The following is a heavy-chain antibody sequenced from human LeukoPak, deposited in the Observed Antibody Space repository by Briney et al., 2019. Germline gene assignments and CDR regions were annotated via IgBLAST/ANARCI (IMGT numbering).Heavy chain of an antibody. D-gene: IGHD4-23*01. CDR2: LNPNSGVT. J-gene: IGHJ4*02. CDR3: ARATTVVNIDY. Sequence: GASVKVCCKASGYTFTGYYIHWVRQVPGQGLEWMGWLNPNSGVTNYAQKFQGRVTMTRDTSITTAYMELSRLRSDDTALYYCARATTVVNIDYWGQGTLVTVSS. V-gene: IGHV1-2*02. CDR1: GYTFTGYY.